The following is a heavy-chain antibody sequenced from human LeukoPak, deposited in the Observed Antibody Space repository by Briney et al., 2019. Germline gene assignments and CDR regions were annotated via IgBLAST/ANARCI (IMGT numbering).Heavy chain of an antibody. CDR3: AARRDAYPIDY. CDR1: GYSFTTNW. Sequence: GESLKISCRGSGYSFTTNWIGWVRQMPGKGLEWVGITYPADSDARYSPSFRGHVTISADKSISTAYLQWSSLKASDTALYFCAARRDAYPIDYWGQGTLITVSS. D-gene: IGHD5-24*01. CDR2: TYPADSDA. V-gene: IGHV5-51*01. J-gene: IGHJ4*02.